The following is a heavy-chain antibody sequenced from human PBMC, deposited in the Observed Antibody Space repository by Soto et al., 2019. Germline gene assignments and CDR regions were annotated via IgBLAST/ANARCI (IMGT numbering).Heavy chain of an antibody. Sequence: PGGSLRLSCAASGYTFSSYSMNWVRQAPGKGLEWVSSISSSSSYIYYADSVKGRFTISRDNAKNSLYLQMNSLRAEDTAVYYCARDLQLVNYYYGMDVWGQGTTVTVSS. CDR1: GYTFSSYS. V-gene: IGHV3-21*01. D-gene: IGHD6-6*01. J-gene: IGHJ6*02. CDR3: ARDLQLVNYYYGMDV. CDR2: ISSSSSYI.